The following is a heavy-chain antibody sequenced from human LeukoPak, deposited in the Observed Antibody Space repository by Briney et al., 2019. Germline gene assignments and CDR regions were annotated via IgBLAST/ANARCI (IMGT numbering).Heavy chain of an antibody. CDR3: ARITMIVVVIDY. D-gene: IGHD3-22*01. V-gene: IGHV4-31*03. CDR2: IYYSGST. CDR1: GGSISSGGYY. J-gene: IGHJ4*02. Sequence: PSETLSLTCTVSGGSISSGGYYWSWIRQHPGKGLEWIGYIYYSGSTYYNPSLKSRVTISVDTSKNQFSLKLSSVTAADTAVYYCARITMIVVVIDYWGQGTLVTVSS.